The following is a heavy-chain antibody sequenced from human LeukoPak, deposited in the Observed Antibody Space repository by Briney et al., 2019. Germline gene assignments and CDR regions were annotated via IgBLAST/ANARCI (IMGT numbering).Heavy chain of an antibody. CDR1: GFTFSRYW. CDR3: AREDTGMASY. V-gene: IGHV3-7*01. CDR2: IKQDGSEK. Sequence: GGSLRPSCAASGFTFSRYWMSWVRQAPGKGLEWVANIKQDGSEKYYVDSVKGRFTISRDNAKSSLYLQMNSLRVEDTAVYYCAREDTGMASYWGQGTLVTVSS. J-gene: IGHJ4*02. D-gene: IGHD5-18*01.